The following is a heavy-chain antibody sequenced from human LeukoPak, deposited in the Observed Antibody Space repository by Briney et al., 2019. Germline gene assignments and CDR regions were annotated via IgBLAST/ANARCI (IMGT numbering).Heavy chain of an antibody. CDR3: ASTTVVTPGWFDP. J-gene: IGHJ5*02. V-gene: IGHV1-46*01. Sequence: ASVKVSCKASRYTFTSYYMHWVRQASGQGPEWMGIINPSGGSTSYAQKFQGRVTMTRDTSTSTVYMELSSLRSEDTAVYYCASTTVVTPGWFDPWGQGTLVTVSS. CDR1: RYTFTSYY. D-gene: IGHD4-23*01. CDR2: INPSGGST.